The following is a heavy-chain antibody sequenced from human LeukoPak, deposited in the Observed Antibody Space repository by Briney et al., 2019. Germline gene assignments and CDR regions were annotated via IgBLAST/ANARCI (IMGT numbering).Heavy chain of an antibody. CDR2: ITSSSTYI. J-gene: IGHJ6*03. D-gene: IGHD1-26*01. V-gene: IGHV3-21*01. Sequence: GGSLRLSCAASGFTFSNYNMNWVRHAPGKGLEWVSSITSSSTYIFYADSVKGRFTISRDNAKNSLYLQMNNLRAEDTAMYYCARDPYSGGYSAYYYYYMDVWGKGTTVTVSS. CDR1: GFTFSNYN. CDR3: ARDPYSGGYSAYYYYYMDV.